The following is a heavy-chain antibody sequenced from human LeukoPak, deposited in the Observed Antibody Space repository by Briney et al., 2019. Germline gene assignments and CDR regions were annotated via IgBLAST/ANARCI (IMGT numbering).Heavy chain of an antibody. D-gene: IGHD6-13*01. J-gene: IGHJ4*02. CDR3: ASGVAAAGRVDY. CDR1: GGSISSSNYC. V-gene: IGHV4-39*07. Sequence: SETLSLTCTVSGGSISSSNYCWGWIRQPPGKGLEWIGSIYHSGSTYYNPSLKSRVTISVDTSKNQFSLKLSSVTAADTAVYYCASGVAAAGRVDYWGQGTLVTVSS. CDR2: IYHSGST.